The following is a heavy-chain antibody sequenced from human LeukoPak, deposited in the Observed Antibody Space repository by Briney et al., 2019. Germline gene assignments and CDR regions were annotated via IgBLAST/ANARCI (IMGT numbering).Heavy chain of an antibody. J-gene: IGHJ6*03. CDR3: ARDNHDCSSTSCYHYYYYYMDV. CDR1: GGSISSYY. D-gene: IGHD2-2*01. V-gene: IGHV4-4*07. CDR2: IYTSGST. Sequence: SETLSLTCTVYGGSISSYYCSWIRQPAGEGLEWIGRIYTSGSTNYNPSLKSRVTMSVDTSKNQFSLKLSSVTAADTAVYYCARDNHDCSSTSCYHYYYYYMDVWGKGTTVTVSS.